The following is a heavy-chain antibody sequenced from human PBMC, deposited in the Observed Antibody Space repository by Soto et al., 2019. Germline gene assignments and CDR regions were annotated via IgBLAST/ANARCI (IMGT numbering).Heavy chain of an antibody. D-gene: IGHD3-22*01. Sequence: PSETLSLTCNVSGRSVSNYYWSWIRQTPGKGLEWIGYIYYSGSTNYNPSLKSRVTISVDTSKNQFSLKLSSVTAADTAVYYCARDRYYDSSGYYYEASGFDPWGQGTLVTVSS. CDR2: IYYSGST. CDR1: GRSVSNYY. CDR3: ARDRYYDSSGYYYEASGFDP. V-gene: IGHV4-59*02. J-gene: IGHJ5*02.